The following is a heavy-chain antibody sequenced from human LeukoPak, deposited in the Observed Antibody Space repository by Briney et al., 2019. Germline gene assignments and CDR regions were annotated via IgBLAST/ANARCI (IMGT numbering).Heavy chain of an antibody. CDR1: GFIFSDYY. CDR2: ISSSGRTT. CDR3: AREGGGKGAFDI. D-gene: IGHD4-23*01. J-gene: IGHJ3*02. Sequence: GGSLRLSCEASGFIFSDYYMSWTRQAPGKGLELVSYISSSGRTTNYADSVKGRFTISRDNAKRSLYLHLKSLRVEDTAVYYCAREGGGKGAFDIWGQGTVVTVSS. V-gene: IGHV3-11*01.